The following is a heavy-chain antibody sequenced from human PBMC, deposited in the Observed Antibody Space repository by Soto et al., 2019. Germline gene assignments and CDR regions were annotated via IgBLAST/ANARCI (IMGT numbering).Heavy chain of an antibody. Sequence: QVQLVQSGAEVREPGASVKVSCKASGYSFTSLDINWVRQTAGQGLEWMGWMQPSTGRTGYAQKFQGRVTMTRDTSITPAYMELTTLTSDDTAVYYFARGVSAGVDYWGQGTLVTVSS. CDR3: ARGVSAGVDY. D-gene: IGHD1-26*01. J-gene: IGHJ4*02. V-gene: IGHV1-8*01. CDR1: GYSFTSLD. CDR2: MQPSTGRT.